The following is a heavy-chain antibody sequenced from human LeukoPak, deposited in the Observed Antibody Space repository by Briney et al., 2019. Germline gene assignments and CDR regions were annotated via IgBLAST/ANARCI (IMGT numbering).Heavy chain of an antibody. V-gene: IGHV1-46*04. CDR1: GYTFINYY. Sequence: GASVKVSCKASGYTFINYYMHWVRQPPGQGLEWMGTIDPGSGGTTYAQKLQGRVTMTRDTSTSTVYMELSSLRSEDTAMYYCARASKGYGMDVWGQGTTVTVSS. CDR3: ARASKGYGMDV. CDR2: IDPGSGGT. J-gene: IGHJ6*02.